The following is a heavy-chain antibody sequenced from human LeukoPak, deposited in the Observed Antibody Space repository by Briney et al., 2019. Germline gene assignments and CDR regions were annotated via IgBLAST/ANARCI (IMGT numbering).Heavy chain of an antibody. CDR1: GYSFSDYG. CDR2: IGTNNGNI. Sequence: ASVKVSCKTSGYSFSDYGISWVRQAPGQGLEWMGWIGTNNGNINYAQKFQGRVTTTTDTAKTAYMELRSLRYDDTAVYFCAREGFWRGYERHPRYYGMDVWGQGTTVIVSS. V-gene: IGHV1-18*04. CDR3: AREGFWRGYERHPRYYGMDV. D-gene: IGHD3-3*01. J-gene: IGHJ6*02.